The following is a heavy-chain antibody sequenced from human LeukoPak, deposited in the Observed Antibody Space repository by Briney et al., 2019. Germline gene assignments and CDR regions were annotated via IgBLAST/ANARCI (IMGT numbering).Heavy chain of an antibody. D-gene: IGHD2-15*01. Sequence: GGSLRLSCAASGFTFSSYWMHWVRQAPGKGLVWVSRINSDGSSTSYADSVKGRFTISRDNAKNTLYLQMNSLRAEDTAVYYCARAPHIVVVVAATPGPFDYWGQGTLVTVSS. CDR3: ARAPHIVVVVAATPGPFDY. J-gene: IGHJ4*02. CDR2: INSDGSST. V-gene: IGHV3-74*01. CDR1: GFTFSSYW.